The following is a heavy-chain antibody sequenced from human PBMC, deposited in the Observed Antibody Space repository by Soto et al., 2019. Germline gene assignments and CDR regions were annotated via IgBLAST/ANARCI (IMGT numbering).Heavy chain of an antibody. D-gene: IGHD4-17*01. CDR2: ISGSGGST. CDR3: ARGFLSPTTVTNPPDY. J-gene: IGHJ4*02. V-gene: IGHV3-23*01. Sequence: GGSLRLSCAASGFTFSSYAMSWVRQAPGKGLEWVSGISGSGGSTYYADSMKGRFTISRDNSKNTLYLQMNSLRAEDTAVYYCARGFLSPTTVTNPPDYWGQGTLVTVSS. CDR1: GFTFSSYA.